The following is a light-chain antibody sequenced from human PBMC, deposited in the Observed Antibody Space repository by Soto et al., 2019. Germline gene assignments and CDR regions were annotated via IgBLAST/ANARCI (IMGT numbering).Light chain of an antibody. CDR2: KAS. J-gene: IGKJ1*01. CDR3: QEYNGFSSWT. Sequence: DIPMTQSPSTLSASVGDRVTITCRASQSISSWLAWYQQKPGKAPKALIYKASSLQSGVPSRFSGTGSGTEFTLTISSLQPDDFATYYCQEYNGFSSWTFGQGTKVEIK. CDR1: QSISSW. V-gene: IGKV1-5*03.